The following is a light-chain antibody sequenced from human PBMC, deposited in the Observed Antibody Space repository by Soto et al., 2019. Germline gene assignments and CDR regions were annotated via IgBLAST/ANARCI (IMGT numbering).Light chain of an antibody. J-gene: IGLJ1*01. Sequence: QSVLTQPPSASGTPGQRVTISCSGSNSNIGINTVNWYQQLPGTAPKVLIYTNNQRPSWVPDRFSGSKSGTSASLAISGLQSEDEADYYCAAWDDSLNGYVFGTGTKVTVL. V-gene: IGLV1-44*01. CDR2: TNN. CDR1: NSNIGINT. CDR3: AAWDDSLNGYV.